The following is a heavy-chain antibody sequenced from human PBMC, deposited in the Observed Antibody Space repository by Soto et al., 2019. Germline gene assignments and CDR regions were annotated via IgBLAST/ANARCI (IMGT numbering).Heavy chain of an antibody. V-gene: IGHV4-31*03. Sequence: QVQLQESGPGLVKPSQTLSLTCTVSGGSISSGGYYWSWIRQHPGKGLEWIGYIYYSGSTYYNPSLKSRVTISVDTSKNQFSLKLSSVTAADTAVYYCARALGGYSYGDYYYGMDVWGQGTTVTVSS. J-gene: IGHJ6*02. CDR1: GGSISSGGYY. CDR3: ARALGGYSYGDYYYGMDV. D-gene: IGHD5-18*01. CDR2: IYYSGST.